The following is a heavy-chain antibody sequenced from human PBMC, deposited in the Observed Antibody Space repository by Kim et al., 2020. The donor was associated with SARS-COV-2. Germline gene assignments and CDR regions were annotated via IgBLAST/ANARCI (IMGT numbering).Heavy chain of an antibody. CDR3: ARIPSGRTRFVY. Sequence: SETLSLTCTISGGSMSSSSYSWNWFRQPPGVGLDWNGGLDSSATSNSNLSLQSRMSIAVDTTQNSFTLHLRTATAAAMSVFSCARIPSGRTRFVYLGQG. D-gene: IGHD2-21*01. CDR1: GGSMSSSSYS. CDR2: LDSSATS. V-gene: IGHV4-39*02. J-gene: IGHJ4*02.